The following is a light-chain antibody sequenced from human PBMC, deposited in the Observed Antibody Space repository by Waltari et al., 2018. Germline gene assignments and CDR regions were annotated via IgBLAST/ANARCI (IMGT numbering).Light chain of an antibody. CDR2: WAS. J-gene: IGKJ2*01. CDR1: QFILYESDNKNY. Sequence: DIVMTPSPDSLTVSLGERAAINCRSSQFILYESDNKNYLGWYQQKPGQSPKLLISWASTRESGVPHRFSGSGSGTDFTLTISSLQAEDVAVYYCQQYYSFPFTFGQGTKRE. V-gene: IGKV4-1*01. CDR3: QQYYSFPFT.